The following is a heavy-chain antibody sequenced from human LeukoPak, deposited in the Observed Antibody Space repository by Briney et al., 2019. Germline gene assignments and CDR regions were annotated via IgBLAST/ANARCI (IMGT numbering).Heavy chain of an antibody. D-gene: IGHD3-22*01. J-gene: IGHJ4*02. CDR3: AREKVGVYYYGSSGFDY. CDR1: GYTFTSYY. Sequence: ASVKVSCKASGYTFTSYYMHWVRQAPGQGLEWMGIINPSGGSTSYAQKFQGRVTMTRDTSTSTVYMELSSLRSEDTAVYYCAREKVGVYYYGSSGFDYWGQGTLVTVSS. V-gene: IGHV1-46*01. CDR2: INPSGGST.